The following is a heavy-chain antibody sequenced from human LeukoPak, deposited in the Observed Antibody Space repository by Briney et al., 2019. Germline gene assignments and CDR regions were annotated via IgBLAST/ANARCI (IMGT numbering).Heavy chain of an antibody. CDR2: IHSTGNT. V-gene: IGHV4-61*02. CDR1: GGSISSGSYY. CDR3: ARGDWVVAGYFDF. Sequence: SETLSLTCTVSGGSISSGSYYWSWIRQPAGKGLEWIGRIHSTGNTNYNPSFKGRVTMSLDMSRNHFFLNLNSVTAADSAIYYCARGDWVVAGYFDFWGQGILVTVSP. J-gene: IGHJ4*02. D-gene: IGHD2-15*01.